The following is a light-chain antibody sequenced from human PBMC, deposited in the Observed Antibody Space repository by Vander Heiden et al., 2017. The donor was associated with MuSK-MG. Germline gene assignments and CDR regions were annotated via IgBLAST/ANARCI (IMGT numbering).Light chain of an antibody. Sequence: EIVVTQSPATLSVSPGERATLSCRASQSVSRNLAWYQQKPGQAPRLLIFGASTRATGIPARFSGSGPAREFTLTISILHSADLPVYYCQHDNDWPTNFGGWIKLEIK. V-gene: IGKV3-15*01. CDR1: QSVSRN. CDR3: QHDNDWPTN. CDR2: GAS. J-gene: IGKJ4*01.